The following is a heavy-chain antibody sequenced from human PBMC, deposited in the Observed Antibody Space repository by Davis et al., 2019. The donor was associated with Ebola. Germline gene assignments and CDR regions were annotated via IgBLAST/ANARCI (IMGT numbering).Heavy chain of an antibody. CDR1: GFTSDDYA. CDR3: VKTRSNWWNDALEI. D-gene: IGHD2-8*02. J-gene: IGHJ3*02. CDR2: VSFNGDNT. Sequence: GESLKISCAASGFTSDDYAMHWVRQAPGKGLEWVAVVSFNGDNTYYADSVKGRFTISRDNSKSMLYLQMNSLTIEDTAVYYCVKTRSNWWNDALEIWGRGTMVIVSS. V-gene: IGHV3-30*18.